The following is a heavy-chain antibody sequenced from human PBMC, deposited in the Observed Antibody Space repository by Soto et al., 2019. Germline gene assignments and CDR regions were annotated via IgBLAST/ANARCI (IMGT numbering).Heavy chain of an antibody. Sequence: EVPLVESGGGLVKPGGSLRLSCVASGFTFSDYNMNWLRQTPGKGLEWVSSIASRSNYIYYADSLKGRFTVSRDNARNSLYLQVDNLRAEDTAVYYCARNRRIAVEMDVWGQGTTVTVSS. D-gene: IGHD2-21*01. V-gene: IGHV3-21*02. J-gene: IGHJ6*02. CDR3: ARNRRIAVEMDV. CDR1: GFTFSDYN. CDR2: IASRSNYI.